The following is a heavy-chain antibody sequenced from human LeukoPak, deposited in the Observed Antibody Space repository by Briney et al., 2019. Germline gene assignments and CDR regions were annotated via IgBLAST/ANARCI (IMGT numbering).Heavy chain of an antibody. J-gene: IGHJ4*02. CDR3: ARYRHLYY. D-gene: IGHD3-16*01. Sequence: GGSLRLSCAASGFTFSNYAMHWVRQAPGKGLEWVAVISYDGSNKYYADSVKGRFTISRDNSKNTLYLQMNSLRAEDTAVYYCARYRHLYYWGQGTLVTVSS. CDR1: GFTFSNYA. V-gene: IGHV3-30-3*01. CDR2: ISYDGSNK.